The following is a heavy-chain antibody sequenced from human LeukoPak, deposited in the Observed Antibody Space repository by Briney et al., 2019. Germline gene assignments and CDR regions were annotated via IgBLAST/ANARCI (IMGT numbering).Heavy chain of an antibody. CDR2: IYYSGST. J-gene: IGHJ4*02. Sequence: TSQTLSLTCTLSGGSIISGGYYWSWIRQHPGKGLEWIGHIYYSGSTYYNPSLKSRVTISVDTSKNQFSLKLSSVTAADTAVYYCARNPSVCSGGSCYSFDYWGQGTLVTVSS. V-gene: IGHV4-31*03. CDR3: ARNPSVCSGGSCYSFDY. CDR1: GGSIISGGYY. D-gene: IGHD2-15*01.